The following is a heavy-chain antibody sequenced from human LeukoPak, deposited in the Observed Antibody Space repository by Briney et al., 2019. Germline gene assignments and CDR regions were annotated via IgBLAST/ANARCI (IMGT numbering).Heavy chain of an antibody. Sequence: SETLSLTCTVSGASVSSNSYHWSWIRQAPGKGLEWIGHSGNSDYKPSLKSRITMSTDTSNNRFSLNLVSVTAADTAVYYCATYYVGAGGRGHWGPGTLATVSS. V-gene: IGHV4-61*03. D-gene: IGHD3-16*01. CDR2: HSGNS. CDR3: ATYYVGAGGRGH. CDR1: GASVSSNSYH. J-gene: IGHJ4*02.